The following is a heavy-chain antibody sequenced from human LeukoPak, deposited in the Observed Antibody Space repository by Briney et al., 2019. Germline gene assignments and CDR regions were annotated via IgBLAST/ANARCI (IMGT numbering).Heavy chain of an antibody. CDR2: MSSSDDGR. Sequence: GGSLRLSCATSGFSFSSYAMSWVRQAPGKGLEWVSAMSSSDDGRYYAASVRGRFTISRDTSGSTLYLQMNSLRAEDAAVYYCAKAPVTSCRGAFCYPFDYWGQGTLVTVSS. CDR1: GFSFSSYA. D-gene: IGHD2-15*01. V-gene: IGHV3-23*01. J-gene: IGHJ4*02. CDR3: AKAPVTSCRGAFCYPFDY.